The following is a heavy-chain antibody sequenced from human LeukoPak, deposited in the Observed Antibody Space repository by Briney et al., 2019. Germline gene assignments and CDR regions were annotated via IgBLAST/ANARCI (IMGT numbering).Heavy chain of an antibody. V-gene: IGHV3-23*01. CDR2: ISGSGGST. CDR1: GFTFSSYA. Sequence: GGSLRLSCAASGFTFSSYAMSWVRQAPGKGLEWVSAISGSGGSTYYADSVKGRFTISRDNSKNTLYLQMNSLRAEDTAVYYCAKGGPSSGWSNYYYYYGMDVWGQGTTVTVSS. D-gene: IGHD6-19*01. CDR3: AKGGPSSGWSNYYYYYGMDV. J-gene: IGHJ6*02.